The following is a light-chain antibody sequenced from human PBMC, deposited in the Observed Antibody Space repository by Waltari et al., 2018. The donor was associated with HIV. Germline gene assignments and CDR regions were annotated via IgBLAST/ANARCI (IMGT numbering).Light chain of an antibody. V-gene: IGKV3-20*01. Sequence: EIVLTQSPGTLSLSPGERVTLSCPASQTIVRDYLAWYQQKPGQAPRHLIYGASSRATGIPDRFSGSGSGTDFTLIISRLEPEDFAVYYCHQYGNSPWTFGQGTKVEIK. J-gene: IGKJ1*01. CDR2: GAS. CDR3: HQYGNSPWT. CDR1: QTIVRDY.